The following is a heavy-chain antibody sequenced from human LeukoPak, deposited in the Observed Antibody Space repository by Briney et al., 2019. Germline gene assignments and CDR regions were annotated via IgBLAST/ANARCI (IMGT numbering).Heavy chain of an antibody. CDR3: ARWDSSGFDY. CDR2: IYSDGTT. J-gene: IGHJ4*02. D-gene: IGHD6-19*01. V-gene: IGHV3-53*01. CDR1: GFTVSTNY. Sequence: GGSLRLSCAASGFTVSTNYMSWVRQAPGKGLEWVSLIYSDGTTNYADSVKGRFTISRDNSKNTLFLQMNSLRAEDTAVYYCARWDSSGFDYWGQGTLVTVSS.